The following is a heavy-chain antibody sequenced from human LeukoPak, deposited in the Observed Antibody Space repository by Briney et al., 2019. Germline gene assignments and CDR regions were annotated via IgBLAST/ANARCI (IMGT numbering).Heavy chain of an antibody. CDR1: GFTFSSYG. V-gene: IGHV3-33*06. Sequence: GGSLRLSCAASGFTFSSYGMQWVRQAPGGGLEWVAVIWYDGSNKYYADSVKGRFTISRDNSKNTLYLQMNSLRAEDTAVYYCAKDYDFWSGYSDYWGQGTLVTVSS. CDR2: IWYDGSNK. J-gene: IGHJ4*02. D-gene: IGHD3-3*01. CDR3: AKDYDFWSGYSDY.